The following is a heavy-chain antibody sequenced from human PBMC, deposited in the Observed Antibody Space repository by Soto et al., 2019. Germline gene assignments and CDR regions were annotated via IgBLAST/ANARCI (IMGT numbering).Heavy chain of an antibody. CDR1: GGTFSSYA. CDR2: IIPIFGTA. V-gene: IGHV1-69*13. CDR3: ARMRVYSSSSNYYYYYGIDV. Sequence: VKVSCQASGGTFSSYAISWVRQAPGQGLEWMGGIIPIFGTANYAQKFQGRVTITADESTSTAYMELSSLRSEDTAVYYCARMRVYSSSSNYYYYYGIDVWGQGTTVTVSS. D-gene: IGHD6-6*01. J-gene: IGHJ6*02.